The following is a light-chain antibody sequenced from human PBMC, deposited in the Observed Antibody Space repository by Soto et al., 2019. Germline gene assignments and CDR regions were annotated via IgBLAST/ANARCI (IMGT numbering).Light chain of an antibody. J-gene: IGKJ1*01. CDR1: QSVSSN. CDR2: GAS. Sequence: EIVMTQSPATLSVSPGERATLSCRASQSVSSNVAWYQQKPGQAPRLLIYGASTRAAGVPARFSGRGSGTEFTLTISSLQSEDFAVYYWQQYDNWPPWTFGQGTKVEIK. CDR3: QQYDNWPPWT. V-gene: IGKV3-15*01.